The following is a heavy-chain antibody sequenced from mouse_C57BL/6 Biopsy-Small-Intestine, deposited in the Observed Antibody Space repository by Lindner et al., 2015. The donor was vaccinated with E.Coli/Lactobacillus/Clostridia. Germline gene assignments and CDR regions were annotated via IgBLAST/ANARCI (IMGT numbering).Heavy chain of an antibody. Sequence: VQLQESGPELVKPGASVKLSCKASGYTFTNYDINWVIQRPGQGLEWIGWIYPGDDVTKYNENFKGKATLTADRSSSTAYMELRSLSSEDSAVYFCARESYYSDSSWFFDVWGAGTTVTVSS. CDR2: IYPGDDVT. CDR1: GYTFTNYD. D-gene: IGHD2-12*01. J-gene: IGHJ1*01. V-gene: IGHV1-85*01. CDR3: ARESYYSDSSWFFDV.